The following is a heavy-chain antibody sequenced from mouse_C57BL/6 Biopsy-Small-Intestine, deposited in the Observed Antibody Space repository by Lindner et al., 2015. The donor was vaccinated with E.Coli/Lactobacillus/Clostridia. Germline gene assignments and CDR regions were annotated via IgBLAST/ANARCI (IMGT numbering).Heavy chain of an antibody. V-gene: IGHV1-56*01. CDR2: IFPGTGKT. D-gene: IGHD1-1*01. CDR3: ARSITTRAWFAY. Sequence: VQLQESGPKLVRPGASVKIFCRAPGYTFTSHWMQWVRQRPGQGLEWIGEIFPGTGKTSYDEKFKDKATLTVDTSSSTANMQLSSLTSEDSAVYFCARSITTRAWFAYWGQGALVTVSA. CDR1: GYTFTSHW. J-gene: IGHJ3*01.